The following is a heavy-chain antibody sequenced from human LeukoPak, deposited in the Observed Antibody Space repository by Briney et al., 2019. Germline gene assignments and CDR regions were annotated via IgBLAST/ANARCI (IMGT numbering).Heavy chain of an antibody. CDR2: ISSSGSTI. Sequence: PGGSLRLSCAASGFTFSSYEMNWVRQAPGKGLEWVSYISSSGSTIYYADSVKGRFTISRDNAKNSLYLQMNSLRAEDTAVYYCASYYYDSSGHLRPYWGQGTLVTVSS. V-gene: IGHV3-48*03. J-gene: IGHJ4*02. CDR1: GFTFSSYE. CDR3: ASYYYDSSGHLRPY. D-gene: IGHD3-22*01.